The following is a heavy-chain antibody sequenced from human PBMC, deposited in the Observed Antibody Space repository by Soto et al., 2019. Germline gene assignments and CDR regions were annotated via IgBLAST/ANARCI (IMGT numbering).Heavy chain of an antibody. V-gene: IGHV3-33*01. CDR1: GFTFSSHG. J-gene: IGHJ4*02. CDR3: ARWGPDKVLDY. Sequence: QVQLVASGGGVVQPGRSLRVSCAASGFTFSSHGMHWVRQAPGKGLEWVAVIWYDGSNKYYGESVKGRFIISRDNSKNTVDLQMNSLRAEDTAIYYCARWGPDKVLDYWGQGTLVTVSS. CDR2: IWYDGSNK. D-gene: IGHD3-16*01.